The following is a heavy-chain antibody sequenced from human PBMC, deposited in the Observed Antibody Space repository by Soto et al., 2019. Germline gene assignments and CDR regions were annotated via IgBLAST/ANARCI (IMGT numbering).Heavy chain of an antibody. J-gene: IGHJ3*02. D-gene: IGHD2-2*01. CDR3: ARLYCSSSSCYSVGAFDI. CDR2: IWFDGSDK. CDR1: GFTFSSYG. V-gene: IGHV3-33*01. Sequence: GGSLRLSCAASGFTFSSYGMHWVRQAPGKGLEWVALIWFDGSDKYYVDSVKGRFTISRDNSKNTVHLQMNSLRVEDTAVYYCARLYCSSSSCYSVGAFDIRGQGTVVTVSS.